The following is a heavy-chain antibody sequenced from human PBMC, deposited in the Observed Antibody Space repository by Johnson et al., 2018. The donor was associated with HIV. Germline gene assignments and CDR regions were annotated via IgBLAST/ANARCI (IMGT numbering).Heavy chain of an antibody. V-gene: IGHV3-30*07. D-gene: IGHD1-1*01. CDR2: ISYDGSNK. J-gene: IGHJ3*02. CDR3: ARSGPNWAFDI. Sequence: ISYDGSNKYYADSVKGRFTISRDNARNTMFVQMKSLRAEDTAVYYCARSGPNWAFDIWGQGTMVTVSS.